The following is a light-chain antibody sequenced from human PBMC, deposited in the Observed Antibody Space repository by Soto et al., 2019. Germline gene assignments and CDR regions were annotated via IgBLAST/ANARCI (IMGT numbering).Light chain of an antibody. CDR1: QSISTY. Sequence: DIQMTQSPSTLSASVGDRVAITCRASQSISTYLAWYQQKPGKAPKLLIYKASSLESGVPSRFSGSGSGTEFTLTIRSLQPEDFATYYCQQLNSYPQTFGQGTKVDIK. CDR2: KAS. J-gene: IGKJ1*01. V-gene: IGKV1-5*03. CDR3: QQLNSYPQT.